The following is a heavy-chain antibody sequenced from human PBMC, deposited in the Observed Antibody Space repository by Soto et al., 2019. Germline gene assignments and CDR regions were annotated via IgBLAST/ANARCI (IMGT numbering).Heavy chain of an antibody. CDR1: RVAFSKFI. Sequence: QAQLEQSGGEVKEPGSSVKVSCKASRVAFSKFIVTWVRQAPGLGLEWVGGIIPIFGTANYAQKFQGRVTITADESASTSYMEVNNLRSEDTAVYYCAKVRYSSPMGYYYGMDVW. V-gene: IGHV1-69*01. CDR3: AKVRYSSPMGYYYGMDV. CDR2: IIPIFGTA. D-gene: IGHD6-19*01. J-gene: IGHJ6*01.